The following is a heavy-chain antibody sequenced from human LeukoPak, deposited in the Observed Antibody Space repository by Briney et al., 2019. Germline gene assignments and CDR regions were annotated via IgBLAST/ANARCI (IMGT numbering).Heavy chain of an antibody. D-gene: IGHD2-2*01. V-gene: IGHV4-61*01. Sequence: PSETLSLTCTVSGGSVSSGSYYWSWIRQPPGKGLEWIGYIYYSGSTNYNPSLKSRVTISVDTSKNQFSLKLSSVTAADTAVYYCARDRTGYCSSTSCARGAFDIWGQGTMVTVSS. CDR1: GGSVSSGSYY. CDR2: IYYSGST. J-gene: IGHJ3*02. CDR3: ARDRTGYCSSTSCARGAFDI.